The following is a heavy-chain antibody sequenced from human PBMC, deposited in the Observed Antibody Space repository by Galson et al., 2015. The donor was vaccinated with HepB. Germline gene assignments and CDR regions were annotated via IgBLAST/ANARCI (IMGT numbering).Heavy chain of an antibody. Sequence: QSGAEVKKPGEALRISCQASGYSFTSHWIGWVRQMPGKGLEWMAIIDPNDSDIRYNPSFQGQVTISVDKSITTAYLHWRSLKASDSAMYYCVRQHGRSGDNWFDPWGQGTLVTVSS. J-gene: IGHJ5*02. CDR1: GYSFTSHW. CDR3: VRQHGRSGDNWFDP. CDR2: IDPNDSDI. V-gene: IGHV5-51*01. D-gene: IGHD5-24*01.